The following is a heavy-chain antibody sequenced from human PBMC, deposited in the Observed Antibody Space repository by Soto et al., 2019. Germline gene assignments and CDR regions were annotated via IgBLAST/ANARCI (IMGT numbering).Heavy chain of an antibody. V-gene: IGHV4-30-2*06. Sequence: SETLSLTCTVSGASICCGGFSWSWIRQSPGKGLEWIGYTSHLENTYFHPSCKSRLSMSIDRSRNQFSLNLSSVPAADRAVYYCGRGGGYEPFDYCGQRVLVTVSS. J-gene: IGHJ4*02. CDR2: TSHLENT. CDR1: GASICCGGFS. D-gene: IGHD5-12*01. CDR3: GRGGGYEPFDY.